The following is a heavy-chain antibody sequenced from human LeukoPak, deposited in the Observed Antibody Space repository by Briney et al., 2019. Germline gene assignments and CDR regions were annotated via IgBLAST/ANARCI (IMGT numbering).Heavy chain of an antibody. CDR2: MYYSGTA. CDR3: ARRTGDEYFDL. D-gene: IGHD2-21*01. CDR1: GGSISSYY. V-gene: IGHV4-59*08. J-gene: IGHJ2*01. Sequence: PSETLSLTCTVSGGSISSYYWSWIRQPPGKGLEWIGYMYYSGTANYNPSLKSRATISVDTSKKQFSLKLSSVTAADTAVYYCARRTGDEYFDLWGRGTLVVVSS.